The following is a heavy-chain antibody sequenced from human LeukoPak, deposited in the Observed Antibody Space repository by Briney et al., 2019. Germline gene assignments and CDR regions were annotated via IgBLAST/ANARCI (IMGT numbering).Heavy chain of an antibody. CDR1: GASVSSANW. CDR2: IYHSGNT. Sequence: SGTLSLTCAVSGASVSSANWWTWVRQPPGKGLEWVGEIYHSGNTIYNQSLRSRVTISLDKSKNQFSLKLSSVTAADTAMYYCARQEYCSGGSCYTWFDPWGQGTLVTVSS. J-gene: IGHJ5*02. CDR3: ARQEYCSGGSCYTWFDP. V-gene: IGHV4-4*02. D-gene: IGHD2-15*01.